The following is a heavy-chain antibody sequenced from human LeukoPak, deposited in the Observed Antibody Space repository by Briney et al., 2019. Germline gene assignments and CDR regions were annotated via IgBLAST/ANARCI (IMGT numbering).Heavy chain of an antibody. CDR1: GFTFSSYS. Sequence: PGGSLRLSCAASGFTFSSYSMNWVRQAPGKGLEWVSSISSSSSYIYYADSVKGRFTISRDNDKNSLYLQMNSLRAEDTAVYYCARDSSGSYYANFDYWGQGTLVTVSS. CDR2: ISSSSSYI. J-gene: IGHJ4*02. D-gene: IGHD1-26*01. V-gene: IGHV3-21*01. CDR3: ARDSSGSYYANFDY.